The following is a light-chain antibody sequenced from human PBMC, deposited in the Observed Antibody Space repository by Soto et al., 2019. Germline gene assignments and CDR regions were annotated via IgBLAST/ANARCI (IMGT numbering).Light chain of an antibody. J-gene: IGLJ1*01. V-gene: IGLV2-14*01. CDR2: EVN. Sequence: QSSLTQPASVSGSPVQSITIFFTGTSIDVGYYNYVSWYRQHPGKAPRLMIYEVNNRPSGVSNRFSGSKSGNTASLTISGLQAEDEADYYCSSCTSSSTLLYVFGTGTKLTVL. CDR1: SIDVGYYNY. CDR3: SSCTSSSTLLYV.